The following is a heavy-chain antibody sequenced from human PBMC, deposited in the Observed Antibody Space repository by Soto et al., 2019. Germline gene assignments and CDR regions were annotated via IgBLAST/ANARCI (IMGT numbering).Heavy chain of an antibody. J-gene: IGHJ6*02. V-gene: IGHV4-34*01. D-gene: IGHD3-9*01. CDR1: GGSFSGYY. CDR3: ARARHYDILTGYYTGALYGMDV. Sequence: QVQLQQWGAGLLKPSETLSLTCAVYGGSFSGYYWSWIRQPPGKGLEWIGEINHSGSTNYNPSLKSRVTISVDTSKNQFCLKLSSVTAADTAVYYCARARHYDILTGYYTGALYGMDVWGQGTTVTVSS. CDR2: INHSGST.